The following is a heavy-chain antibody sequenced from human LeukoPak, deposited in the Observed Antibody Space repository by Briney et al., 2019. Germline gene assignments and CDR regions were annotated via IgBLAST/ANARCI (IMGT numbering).Heavy chain of an antibody. CDR3: AKPPGLRRLDP. Sequence: GGSLRLSCAASGFTFSSYGMHWVRQAPGKGLEWVAFIRNDGNDKSYADSVKGRFTISRDNSKNTLYLQMNSLRAEDTAVYYCAKPPGLRRLDPWGQGTLVTVSS. D-gene: IGHD5-12*01. V-gene: IGHV3-30*02. CDR1: GFTFSSYG. CDR2: IRNDGNDK. J-gene: IGHJ5*02.